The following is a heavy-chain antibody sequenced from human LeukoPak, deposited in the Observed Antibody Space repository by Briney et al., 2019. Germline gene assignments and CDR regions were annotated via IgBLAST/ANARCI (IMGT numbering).Heavy chain of an antibody. Sequence: PSETLSLTCTVSGGSISSGSYYWSWIRQPAGKGLEWIGEINHSGGTNYNPSLKSRVTISVDTSKNQFSLKLSSVTAADTAVYYCAILDGYSSYTFDYWGQGTLVTVSS. CDR1: GGSISSGSYY. D-gene: IGHD6-19*01. CDR2: INHSGGT. CDR3: AILDGYSSYTFDY. J-gene: IGHJ4*02. V-gene: IGHV4-61*10.